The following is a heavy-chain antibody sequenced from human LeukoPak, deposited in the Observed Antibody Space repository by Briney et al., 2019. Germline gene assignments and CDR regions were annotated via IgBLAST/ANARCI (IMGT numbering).Heavy chain of an antibody. D-gene: IGHD6-13*01. J-gene: IGHJ4*02. V-gene: IGHV3-74*01. Sequence: GSLRLSCAASGFTFSSYWMHWVRQAPGKGLVWVSRVNSDGSGTSYADSVKGRFTISRDNAKNTLYLQMNSLRAEDTAVYYCARDYSSSWYPWFDFWGQGTLASVSS. CDR3: ARDYSSSWYPWFDF. CDR2: VNSDGSGT. CDR1: GFTFSSYW.